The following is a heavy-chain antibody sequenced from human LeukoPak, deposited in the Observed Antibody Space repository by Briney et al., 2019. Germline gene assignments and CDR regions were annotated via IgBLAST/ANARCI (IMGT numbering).Heavy chain of an antibody. Sequence: GSSLRLSCAASGFTFSTYGMHWVRQAPGKGLEWVAFISYDGNVKYYAASVKGRFTLSRDNSKNTLYLQMNSLRAEDTAMYYCTRDLSTHYSIDYWGQGALVTVSS. V-gene: IGHV3-30*19. CDR2: ISYDGNVK. D-gene: IGHD6-13*01. CDR1: GFTFSTYG. J-gene: IGHJ4*02. CDR3: TRDLSTHYSIDY.